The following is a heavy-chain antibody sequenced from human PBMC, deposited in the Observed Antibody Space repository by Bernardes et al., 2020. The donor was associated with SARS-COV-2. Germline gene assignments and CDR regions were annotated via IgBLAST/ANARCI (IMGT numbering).Heavy chain of an antibody. CDR2: IYYSGST. CDR1: GGSISSANW. CDR3: ARVVAAADTKGTFDL. D-gene: IGHD6-13*01. V-gene: IGHV4-30-4*01. Sequence: SEPLSLTCTVSGGSISSANWWSCVLQPPGKGLEWIGYIYYSGSTYYNPSLKSRVTISVDTAKNKFSLKLSSVTAADTAVYYCARVVAAADTKGTFDLWGQGTLVTVSS. J-gene: IGHJ4*02.